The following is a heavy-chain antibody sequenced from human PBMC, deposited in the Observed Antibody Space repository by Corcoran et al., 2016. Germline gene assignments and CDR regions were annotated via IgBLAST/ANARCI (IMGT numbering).Heavy chain of an antibody. CDR1: GFSVSNNY. CDR2: IYSGGST. Sequence: EVQLVESGGGLIQPGGSLRLSCAASGFSVSNNYMNWVRQAPGRGLEWVSVIYSGGSTYYADSVKGRFTISRDNSKNTLYLQMNSLRAEDMAVYYCARGIQATGSFYFDYWGQGTLVTVSS. D-gene: IGHD3-9*01. V-gene: IGHV3-53*01. CDR3: ARGIQATGSFYFDY. J-gene: IGHJ4*02.